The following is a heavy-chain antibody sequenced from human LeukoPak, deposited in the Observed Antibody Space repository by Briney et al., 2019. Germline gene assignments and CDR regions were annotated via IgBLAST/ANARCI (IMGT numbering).Heavy chain of an antibody. Sequence: GGSLRLSCAASGFTFSNAWMSWGRQAPGRGREWVGRIKSKTDGGTTDYAAPVKGRFTISRDDSKNTLYLQMNSLKTEDTAVYYCTTDLYSGYDLDYYYYMDVWGKGTTVTVSS. V-gene: IGHV3-15*01. J-gene: IGHJ6*03. CDR2: IKSKTDGGTT. CDR3: TTDLYSGYDLDYYYYMDV. CDR1: GFTFSNAW. D-gene: IGHD5-12*01.